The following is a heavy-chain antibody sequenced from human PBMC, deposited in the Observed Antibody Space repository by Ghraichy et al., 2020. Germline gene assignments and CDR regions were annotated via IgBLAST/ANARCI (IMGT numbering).Heavy chain of an antibody. V-gene: IGHV4-34*01. CDR3: ARARLYYYGSGSSNWFDP. Sequence: SETLSLTCAVYGGSFSGYYWSWIRQPPGKGLEWIGEINHSGSTNYNPSLKSRVTISVDTSKNQFSLKLSSVTAADTAVYYCARARLYYYGSGSSNWFDPWGQGTLVTVSS. CDR1: GGSFSGYY. J-gene: IGHJ5*02. D-gene: IGHD3-10*01. CDR2: INHSGST.